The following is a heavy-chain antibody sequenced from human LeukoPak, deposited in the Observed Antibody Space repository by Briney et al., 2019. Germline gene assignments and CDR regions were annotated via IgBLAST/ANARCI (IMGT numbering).Heavy chain of an antibody. CDR1: GGSFSGYY. V-gene: IGHV4-34*01. CDR3: ARGLGYYYDSSGADRLDY. Sequence: SETLSLXCAVYGGSFSGYYWGWIRRPPGKGLESIGEINHSGSTTYNPSLKSRVTISVDTSKNQFYLKLSSVTAADTAVYYCARGLGYYYDSSGADRLDYWGQGTLVTVSS. D-gene: IGHD3-22*01. CDR2: INHSGST. J-gene: IGHJ4*02.